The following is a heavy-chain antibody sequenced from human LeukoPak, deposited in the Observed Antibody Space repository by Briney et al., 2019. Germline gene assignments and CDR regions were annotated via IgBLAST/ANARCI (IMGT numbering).Heavy chain of an antibody. CDR2: INPNSGGT. Sequence: ASVKVSCKAPGYTFTGYYMHWVRQAPGQGLEWMGWINPNSGGTNYAQKFQGRVTMTRDTSISTAYMELSRLRSDDTAVYYCARDYYYDSSGYQSGSYDYWGQGTLVTVSS. V-gene: IGHV1-2*02. CDR1: GYTFTGYY. D-gene: IGHD3-22*01. CDR3: ARDYYYDSSGYQSGSYDY. J-gene: IGHJ4*02.